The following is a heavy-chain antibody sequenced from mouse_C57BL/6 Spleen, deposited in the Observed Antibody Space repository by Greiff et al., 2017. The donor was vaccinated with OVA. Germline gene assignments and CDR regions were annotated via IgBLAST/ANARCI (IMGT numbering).Heavy chain of an antibody. CDR2: ISYDGSN. CDR3: AGGGSPDY. V-gene: IGHV3-6*01. Sequence: ESGPGLVKPSQSLSLTCSVTGYSITSGYYWNWIRQFPGNKLEWMGYISYDGSNNYNPSLKNRISITRDTSTNQFFLKLNSVTTEDTATYYCAGGGSPDYWGQGTTLTVSS. D-gene: IGHD1-1*01. J-gene: IGHJ2*01. CDR1: GYSITSGYY.